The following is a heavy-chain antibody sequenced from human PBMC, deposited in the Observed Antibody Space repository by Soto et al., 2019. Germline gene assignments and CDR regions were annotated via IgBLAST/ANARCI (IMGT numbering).Heavy chain of an antibody. Sequence: TLSLTCAVYGGSFSGYYWSWIRQPPEKGLEWIGEINHSGSTNYNPSLKSRVTISVDTSKNQFSLKLSSVTAADTAVYYCARLKRYDLWSGYFSVQWAFFDYWGQGTLVTVSS. CDR2: INHSGST. V-gene: IGHV4-34*01. D-gene: IGHD3-3*01. CDR1: GGSFSGYY. CDR3: ARLKRYDLWSGYFSVQWAFFDY. J-gene: IGHJ4*02.